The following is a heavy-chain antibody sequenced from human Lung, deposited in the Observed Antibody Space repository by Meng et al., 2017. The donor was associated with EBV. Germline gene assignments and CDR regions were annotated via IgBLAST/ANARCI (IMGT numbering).Heavy chain of an antibody. CDR2: MSYSGDT. CDR1: GGSIRGNNYF. CDR3: ARPYDSTGYFSR. Sequence: GPGLCKRLWTRSLTCTVSGGSIRGNNYFWGWIRQPPGNGLEWIGGMSYSGDTFYNPSLKSRVTISVEPSKNQFSLNLTSVTAAETAIYYRARPYDSTGYFSRWGQGALVTVSS. J-gene: IGHJ4*02. V-gene: IGHV4-39*07. D-gene: IGHD3-22*01.